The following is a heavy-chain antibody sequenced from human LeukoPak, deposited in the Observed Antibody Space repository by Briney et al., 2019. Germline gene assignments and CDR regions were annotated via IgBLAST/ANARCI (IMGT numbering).Heavy chain of an antibody. CDR2: IIPIFGTA. V-gene: IGHV1-69*13. D-gene: IGHD3-22*01. CDR3: ARGPDSSGYNSEYSFEY. CDR1: GGTFSSYA. Sequence: EASVKVSCKASGGTFSSYAISWVRQAPGQGLEWMGGIIPIFGTANYAQKFQGRVTITADESTSTAYMELSSLRYEDTAVYYCARGPDSSGYNSEYSFEYWGQGTLVTVSS. J-gene: IGHJ4*02.